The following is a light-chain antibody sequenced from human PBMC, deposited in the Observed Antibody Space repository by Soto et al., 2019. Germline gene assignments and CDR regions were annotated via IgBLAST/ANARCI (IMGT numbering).Light chain of an antibody. J-gene: IGLJ1*01. CDR1: SSKIGTNA. CDR3: AAWDDSLNGYV. Sequence: QSVLTQPPSASGTPGQRVTISCSGGSSKIGTNAVNWYQQLPGTAPKLLIYNNNQRPSGVPDRFSGSKSGTSASLAISGLQSEDEADYYRAAWDDSLNGYVFGTGTKVTVL. CDR2: NNN. V-gene: IGLV1-44*01.